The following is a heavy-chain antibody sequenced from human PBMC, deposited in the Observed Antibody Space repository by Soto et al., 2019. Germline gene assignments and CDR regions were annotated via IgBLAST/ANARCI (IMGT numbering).Heavy chain of an antibody. J-gene: IGHJ6*02. CDR2: ISYDGSNK. CDR1: GFTFSSYG. V-gene: IGHV3-30*18. Sequence: GGSLRLSCAASGFTFSSYGMHWVRQAPGKGLEWVAVISYDGSNKYYADSVKGRFTISRDNSKNTLYLQMNSLRAEDTAVYYCAKDHREYYDFWSGYYFPYYGMDVWGQGTTVTVSS. D-gene: IGHD3-3*01. CDR3: AKDHREYYDFWSGYYFPYYGMDV.